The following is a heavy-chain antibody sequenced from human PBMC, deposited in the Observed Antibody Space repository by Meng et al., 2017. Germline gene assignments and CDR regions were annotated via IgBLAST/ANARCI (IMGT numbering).Heavy chain of an antibody. CDR1: GFTFSSYE. J-gene: IGHJ4*02. CDR2: ISSSGSTI. V-gene: IGHV3-48*03. Sequence: GESLKISCAASGFTFSSYEMNWVRQAPGKGLEWVSYISSSGSTIYYADSVKGRFTISRDNAKSSLYLQMNSLRAEDTAVHYCARGDYDYVWGSYRKFDYWGQGTLVTVSS. CDR3: ARGDYDYVWGSYRKFDY. D-gene: IGHD3-16*02.